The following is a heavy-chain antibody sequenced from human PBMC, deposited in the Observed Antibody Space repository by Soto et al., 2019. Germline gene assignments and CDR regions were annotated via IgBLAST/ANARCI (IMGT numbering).Heavy chain of an antibody. CDR3: VKEFGDYVWGTSRGGVDV. D-gene: IGHD3-16*02. V-gene: IGHV3-23*01. Sequence: EVQLLESGGGLVQPGGSLRLSCAASGFTFSNYAMTWVRQAPGKGLEWVSVISASGGARYYADSVRGRFTISRDNSKNTLYLQINSLRAEDTALYYCVKEFGDYVWGTSRGGVDVWGQGTTVTVSS. CDR1: GFTFSNYA. J-gene: IGHJ6*02. CDR2: ISASGGAR.